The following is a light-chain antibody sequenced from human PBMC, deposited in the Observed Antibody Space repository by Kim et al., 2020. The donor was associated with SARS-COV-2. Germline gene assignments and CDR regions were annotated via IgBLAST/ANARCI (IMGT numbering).Light chain of an antibody. CDR1: QRISTN. CDR3: QQSYRLPVT. V-gene: IGKV1-39*01. J-gene: IGKJ5*01. Sequence: ASGGDRVTISWRARQRISTNVKWYQHKAGRAPMLLIYAASRLQSGVPSRCRGSGAGTDFTFTISRQQPEDVATYCCQQSYRLPVTFGQGTRVEIK. CDR2: AAS.